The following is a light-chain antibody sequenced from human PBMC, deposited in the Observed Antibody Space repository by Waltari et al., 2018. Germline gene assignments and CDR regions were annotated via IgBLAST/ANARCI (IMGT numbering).Light chain of an antibody. J-gene: IGLJ1*01. V-gene: IGLV3-19*01. CDR2: GKN. Sequence: SSELTQDPAVSVALGQTVRITCQGDSLRYYYANWYRQKPGQAPLLVMYGKNNRPSGIPDRCSGAYSGDAASFTISVTQAEDEADYYCNSRDSGGNAIVFGHATKVTVL. CDR1: SLRYYY. CDR3: NSRDSGGNAIV.